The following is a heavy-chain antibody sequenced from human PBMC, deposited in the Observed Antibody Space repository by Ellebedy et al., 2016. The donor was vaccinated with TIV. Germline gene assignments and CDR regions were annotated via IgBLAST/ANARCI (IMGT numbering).Heavy chain of an antibody. Sequence: GGSLRLXXAASGFTFSSHWLTWVRQSPGKGLEWVATINEDGSEKYFVDSLKGRFTISRDNAKNLVFLQMNNLRVEDTAVYYCARRYMDVWGKGTTVTVSS. V-gene: IGHV3-7*01. CDR1: GFTFSSHW. CDR3: ARRYMDV. J-gene: IGHJ6*03. CDR2: INEDGSEK.